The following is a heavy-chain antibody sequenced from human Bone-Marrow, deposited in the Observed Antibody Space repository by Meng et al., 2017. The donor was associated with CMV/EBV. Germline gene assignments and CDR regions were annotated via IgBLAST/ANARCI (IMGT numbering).Heavy chain of an antibody. Sequence: SETLSLTCTVSGGSISSYYWGWIRQPPGKGLEWIGGIYYSGSTYYNPSLKSRVTISVDTSKNQFSLKLSSVTAVDTAVYYCARDRCSSTSCYGPYYGMDVWGQGTTVTVSS. D-gene: IGHD2-2*01. CDR3: ARDRCSSTSCYGPYYGMDV. J-gene: IGHJ6*02. CDR1: GGSISSYY. V-gene: IGHV4-39*07. CDR2: IYYSGST.